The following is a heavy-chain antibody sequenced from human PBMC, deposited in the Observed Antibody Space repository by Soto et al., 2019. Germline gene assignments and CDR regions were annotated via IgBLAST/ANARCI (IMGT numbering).Heavy chain of an antibody. Sequence: QVQLQESGPGLVEPSGTLSLTCAVSGASISNTNWWSWVRQPPGKGLEWIGEIYHSGTANCAPSLTSRVTISVDKSKNQFSMKLSSVTAADTAVYYCAIPGAGDFDYWGQGTLVTVSS. CDR2: IYHSGTA. J-gene: IGHJ4*02. D-gene: IGHD6-13*01. CDR3: AIPGAGDFDY. V-gene: IGHV4-4*02. CDR1: GASISNTNW.